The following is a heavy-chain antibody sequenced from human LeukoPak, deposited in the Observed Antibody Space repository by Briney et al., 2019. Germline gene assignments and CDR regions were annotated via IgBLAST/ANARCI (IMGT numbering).Heavy chain of an antibody. Sequence: PSETLSLTCTVSGGSISSYYWSWIRQPPGKGLERIGYIYYSGSTSYNPSLKSRVTISVDTSKNQISLKLSSVTAADTAVYYCARGRDGYNFLNRGEYYYFDYWGQGTLVTVSS. CDR3: ARGRDGYNFLNRGEYYYFDY. J-gene: IGHJ4*02. CDR1: GGSISSYY. V-gene: IGHV4-59*08. D-gene: IGHD5-24*01. CDR2: IYYSGST.